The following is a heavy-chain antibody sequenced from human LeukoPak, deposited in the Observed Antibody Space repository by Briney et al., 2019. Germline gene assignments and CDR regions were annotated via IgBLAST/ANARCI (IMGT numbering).Heavy chain of an antibody. CDR2: IRSKTYGGTT. J-gene: IGHJ4*02. V-gene: IGHV3-49*04. CDR3: AKDSTFDY. Sequence: GGSLRLSCTASGFTFGDHAMSWVRQAPGKGLEWVGFIRSKTYGGTTEYAASVNGRFTISRDDSKSIAYLQMNSLRAEDTAVYYCAKDSTFDYWGQGTLVTVSS. CDR1: GFTFGDHA.